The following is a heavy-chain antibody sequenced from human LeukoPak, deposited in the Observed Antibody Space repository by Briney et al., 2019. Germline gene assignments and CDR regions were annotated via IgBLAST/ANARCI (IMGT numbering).Heavy chain of an antibody. Sequence: GGSLRLSCAASGFTFSSYGMHWVRQAPGKGLEWVAVIWYDGSNKYYADSVKGRFTISRDNSKNTLYLQMNSLRAEDTAVYYCARSIAAEEPGTGSYWGQGTLVTVSS. D-gene: IGHD6-13*01. CDR2: IWYDGSNK. CDR3: ARSIAAEEPGTGSY. CDR1: GFTFSSYG. V-gene: IGHV3-33*01. J-gene: IGHJ4*02.